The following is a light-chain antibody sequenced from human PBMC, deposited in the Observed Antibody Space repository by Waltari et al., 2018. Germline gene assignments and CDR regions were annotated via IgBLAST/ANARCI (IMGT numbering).Light chain of an antibody. V-gene: IGKV3-11*01. J-gene: IGKJ3*01. Sequence: EIVLTQSPATLSLSPGERATLSCRASQSVSSYLAWYQQKPGQAPRLLIYDASNRATNIPAMFGGSRSEIDFTLTNSSLEPEDFAVYYCQRRSNWPPTFGPETKV. CDR2: DAS. CDR3: QRRSNWPPT. CDR1: QSVSSY.